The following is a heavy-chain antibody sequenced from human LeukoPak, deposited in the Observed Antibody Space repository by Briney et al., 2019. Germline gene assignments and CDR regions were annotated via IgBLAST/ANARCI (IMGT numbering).Heavy chain of an antibody. CDR2: ISSSSSYI. CDR1: GFTFSSYS. V-gene: IGHV3-21*01. CDR3: ARVAHGAFDI. D-gene: IGHD5-12*01. J-gene: IGHJ3*02. Sequence: GGSLRLSCAASGFTFSSYSMNWVRQAPGKGLEWVSSISSSSSYIYYADSVKGRYTISRDNAKNSLYLQMNSLRAEDTAVYYCARVAHGAFDIWGQGTMVTVSS.